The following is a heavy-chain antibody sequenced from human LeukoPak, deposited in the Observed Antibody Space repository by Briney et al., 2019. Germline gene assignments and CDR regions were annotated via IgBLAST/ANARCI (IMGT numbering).Heavy chain of an antibody. V-gene: IGHV2-5*02. CDR1: GFSLSTAGVA. J-gene: IGHJ1*01. Sequence: ESGPTLVNPTQTLTLTCSFSGFSLSTAGVAVGWIRQPPGKALEWLALIYWDDDKRYTPFLKSRLTITKDTSKNQVVLTMTDMDPMDTATYFCARQGLSATAEYFQNWGQGTLVTVSS. D-gene: IGHD5/OR15-5a*01. CDR3: ARQGLSATAEYFQN. CDR2: IYWDDDK.